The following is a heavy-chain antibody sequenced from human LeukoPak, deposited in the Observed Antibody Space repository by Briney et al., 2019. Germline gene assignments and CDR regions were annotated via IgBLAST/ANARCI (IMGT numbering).Heavy chain of an antibody. V-gene: IGHV3-30-3*01. CDR1: GFTFSSYA. CDR3: ARASEDIVVVPAAIGP. J-gene: IGHJ5*02. Sequence: QPGGSLRLSCAASGFTFSSYAMHWVRQAPGKGLEWVAVISYDGSNKYYADSVKGRFTISRDNSKSTLYLQMNSLRAEDTAVYYCARASEDIVVVPAAIGPWGQGTLVTVSS. D-gene: IGHD2-2*01. CDR2: ISYDGSNK.